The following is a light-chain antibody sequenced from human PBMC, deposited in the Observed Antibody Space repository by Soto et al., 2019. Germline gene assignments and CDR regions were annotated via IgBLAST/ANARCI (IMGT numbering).Light chain of an antibody. J-gene: IGKJ5*01. V-gene: IGKV3-15*01. CDR3: QQYKSWPPIN. CDR1: QSVSSS. Sequence: ERIITQSPPTLSVSAGARATPSRKDSQSVSSSLAWYQQKPGQAPRLLIYGACNRATGTPDRFSGSGSGTEFTLTLSSLQSEDFAVYHCQQYKSWPPINFGQGTRLEIK. CDR2: GAC.